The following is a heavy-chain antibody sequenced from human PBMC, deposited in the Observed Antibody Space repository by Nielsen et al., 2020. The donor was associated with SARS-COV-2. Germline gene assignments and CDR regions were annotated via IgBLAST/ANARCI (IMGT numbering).Heavy chain of an antibody. CDR1: GFTFSSYA. CDR2: ISYDGSNK. J-gene: IGHJ4*02. CDR3: ARYSIAARLDY. Sequence: GGSLRLSCAASGFTFSSYAMHWVRQAPGKGLEWVAVISYDGSNKYYADSVKGRFTISRDNAKNSLYLQINSLRAEDTAVYYCARYSIAARLDYWGQGTLVTVSS. V-gene: IGHV3-30-3*01. D-gene: IGHD6-6*01.